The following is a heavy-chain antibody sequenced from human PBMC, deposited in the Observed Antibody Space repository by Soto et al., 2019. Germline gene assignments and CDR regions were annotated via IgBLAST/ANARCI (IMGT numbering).Heavy chain of an antibody. J-gene: IGHJ3*02. CDR3: EKRKPIAGYAFDI. CDR1: GFTRTAYA. CDR2: ISSGVGTT. V-gene: IGHV3-23*01. Sequence: PGGSLRLSCAAAGFTRTAYAMTWVRQAPGRGLEWVSMISSGVGTTYYADSVKGRFTISRDIPKNTLFLQMNSLRAEDTAVYYCEKRKPIAGYAFDIWSQGTMVTVSS. D-gene: IGHD6-13*01.